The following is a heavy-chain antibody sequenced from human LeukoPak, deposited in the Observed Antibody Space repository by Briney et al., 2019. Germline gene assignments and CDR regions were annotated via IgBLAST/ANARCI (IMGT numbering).Heavy chain of an antibody. D-gene: IGHD2-2*01. CDR3: ARAADIVVVPAAKAAFDY. CDR1: GYTFTGYY. CDR2: INPYSGGK. Sequence: ASVKVFFKASGYTFTGYYMQRERHPPGQGLGWLGWINPYSGGKNHFQQLPGRVTITRGPSISTAYRELSRLRSDDTALYCCARAADIVVVPAAKAAFDYWGQGTLVTVSS. V-gene: IGHV1-2*02. J-gene: IGHJ4*02.